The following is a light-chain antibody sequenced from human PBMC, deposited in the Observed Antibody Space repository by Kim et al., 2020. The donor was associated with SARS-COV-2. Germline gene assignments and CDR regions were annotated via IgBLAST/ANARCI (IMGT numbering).Light chain of an antibody. CDR2: DAS. CDR1: QEINNY. Sequence: SASVGNGVNITCQASQEINNYLNWYQQKPGKAPKLLIYDASNLQEGVSSRFSGSGSGTEFTFTNNSLHPDDIATYYCQQYDDLPYTFGQGTKLEI. CDR3: QQYDDLPYT. J-gene: IGKJ2*01. V-gene: IGKV1-33*01.